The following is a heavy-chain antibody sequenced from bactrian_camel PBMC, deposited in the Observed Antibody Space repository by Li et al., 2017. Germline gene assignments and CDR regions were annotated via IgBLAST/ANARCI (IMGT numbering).Heavy chain of an antibody. J-gene: IGHJ4*01. D-gene: IGHD4*01. Sequence: QVQLVESGGGSVQAGGSLRLSCATSGYTYGNGCLGWFRQAPGKEREVVAGIDSDGSTNYADSVKGRFTISLDNAKNILYLQMTSLKPEDTAIYYCAADPYSCYSDSDGPSNYWGQGTQVTVS. V-gene: IGHV3S53*01. CDR2: IDSDGST. CDR1: GYTYGNGC. CDR3: AADPYSCYSDSDGPSNY.